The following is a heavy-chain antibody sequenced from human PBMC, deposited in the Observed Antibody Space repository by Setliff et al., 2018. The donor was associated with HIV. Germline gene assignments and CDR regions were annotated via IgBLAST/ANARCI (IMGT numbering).Heavy chain of an antibody. V-gene: IGHV4-59*11. CDR2: IYYSGST. J-gene: IGHJ5*02. Sequence: PSETLSLTCTVSGGSISSHYWSWIRQPPGKGLEWLGYIYYSGSTNYNPSLKSRVTISVDTSKNQFSLKLSSVTAADTAVYYCARGRLIAAAGLNWFDPWGQGTQVTVSS. D-gene: IGHD6-13*01. CDR3: ARGRLIAAAGLNWFDP. CDR1: GGSISSHY.